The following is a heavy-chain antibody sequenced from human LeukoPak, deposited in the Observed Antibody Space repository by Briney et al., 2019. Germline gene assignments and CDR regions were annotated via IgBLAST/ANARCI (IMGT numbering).Heavy chain of an antibody. J-gene: IGHJ5*02. CDR1: GFTVSNYT. CDR3: ARAQVGHNWFDP. D-gene: IGHD1-26*01. CDR2: ISRRSTYI. Sequence: GGSLRLSCAASGFTVSNYTINWVRQPPGKGLEWVSSISRRSTYIYYADSVKGRFTISKDNAKNSLYLQMDSLRAEDTAVYYCARAQVGHNWFDPWGQGTLVTVSS. V-gene: IGHV3-21*01.